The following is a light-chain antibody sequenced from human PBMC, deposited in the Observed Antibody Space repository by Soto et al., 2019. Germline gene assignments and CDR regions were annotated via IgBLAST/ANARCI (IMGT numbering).Light chain of an antibody. CDR2: GAS. CDR1: QSVSSSY. V-gene: IGKV3-20*01. CDR3: QQYGSTPQVT. Sequence: EIVLTQSPGTLSLSPGERATLSCRASQSVSSSYLAWYQQKPGQAPRHLIYGASSRATGIPDRFSGSGSGTDFTLIISRLEPEDFAVYYCQQYGSTPQVTFGPGTQVDIK. J-gene: IGKJ3*01.